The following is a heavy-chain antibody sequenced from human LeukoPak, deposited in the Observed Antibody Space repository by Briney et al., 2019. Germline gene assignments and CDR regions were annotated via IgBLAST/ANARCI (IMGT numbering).Heavy chain of an antibody. CDR3: ASSSSDSSSDQPGRATVPNTRDY. J-gene: IGHJ4*02. V-gene: IGHV3-23*01. CDR1: GFSVTDSY. Sequence: PGGSLRLSCAASGFSVTDSYMSWVRQAPGNGLEWVSAISGSGGSTEYADSVKGRFTICRDNSKNTLYLQMNSLRAEDTAVYYCASSSSDSSSDQPGRATVPNTRDYWGQGTLVTVSS. D-gene: IGHD6-6*01. CDR2: ISGSGGST.